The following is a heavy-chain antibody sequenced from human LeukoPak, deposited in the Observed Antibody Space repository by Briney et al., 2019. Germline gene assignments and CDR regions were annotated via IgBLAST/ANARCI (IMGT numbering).Heavy chain of an antibody. CDR1: GFTFSSYA. CDR3: AREARGYSYGDFDY. J-gene: IGHJ4*02. V-gene: IGHV3-30-3*01. CDR2: ISYDGSNK. D-gene: IGHD5-18*01. Sequence: GGSLRLSCAASGFTFSSYAMHWVRQAPGKGLEWVAVISYDGSNKYYADSVKGRFTISRDNSKNTLYLQMNSLRAEDTAVHYCAREARGYSYGDFDYWGQGTLVTVSS.